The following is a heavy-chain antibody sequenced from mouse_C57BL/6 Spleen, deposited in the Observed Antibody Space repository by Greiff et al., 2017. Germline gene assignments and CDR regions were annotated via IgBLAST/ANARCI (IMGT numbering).Heavy chain of an antibody. V-gene: IGHV1-39*01. CDR2: INPNYGTT. CDR1: GYSFTDYN. Sequence: VQLQQSGPELVKPGASVKISCKASGYSFTDYNMNWVKQSNGKSLEWIGVINPNYGTTSYNQKFKGKATLTVDQSSSTAYMQLNSLTSEDSAVYYCAKYDYGVGYWYFDVWGTGTTVTVSS. CDR3: AKYDYGVGYWYFDV. J-gene: IGHJ1*03. D-gene: IGHD2-4*01.